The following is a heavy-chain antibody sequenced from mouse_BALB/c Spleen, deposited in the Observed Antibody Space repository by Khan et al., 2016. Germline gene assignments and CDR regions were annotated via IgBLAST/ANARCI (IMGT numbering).Heavy chain of an antibody. J-gene: IGHJ3*01. D-gene: IGHD2-1*01. V-gene: IGHV4-1*02. CDR3: ARLGNYGWFAY. CDR2: INPDSSTI. Sequence: EVKLLESGGGLVQPGGSLKLSCAASGFDFSRYWMSWVRPAPGKGLEWIGEINPDSSTINYTPSLKDKFIISSDNAKNTLYLQMSKVRSEDTALYYWARLGNYGWFAYWGQGTLVTVSA. CDR1: GFDFSRYW.